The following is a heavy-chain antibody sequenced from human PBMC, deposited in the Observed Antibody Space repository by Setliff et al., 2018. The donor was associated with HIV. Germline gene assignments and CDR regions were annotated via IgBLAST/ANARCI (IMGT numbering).Heavy chain of an antibody. CDR3: ASSWSRVPYYGMDV. J-gene: IGHJ6*02. Sequence: SVKVSCKASGDTFSFYAFSWVRQAPGQGLEWMGGIIPALKVTNYEQKFHGRVNITADKSTTTAYMELSSLRSDDTAAYYCASSWSRVPYYGMDVWGQGTTVTVSS. CDR1: GDTFSFYA. CDR2: IIPALKVT. V-gene: IGHV1-69*10. D-gene: IGHD6-13*01.